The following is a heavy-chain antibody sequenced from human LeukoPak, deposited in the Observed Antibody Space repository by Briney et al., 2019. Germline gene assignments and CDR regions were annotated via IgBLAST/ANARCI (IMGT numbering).Heavy chain of an antibody. V-gene: IGHV3-53*01. CDR2: IHSGGTT. CDR1: GFTVSNNY. CDR3: ARDSDSGYGPFAS. J-gene: IGHJ4*02. Sequence: GGSLRLSCAASGFTVSNNYMSWVRQAPGKGLEWVSVIHSGGTTNYADSVQGRFTISRDSSKTTVYLHMNSLRAEDTAVYYCARDSDSGYGPFASWGQGTLVTVSS. D-gene: IGHD5-12*01.